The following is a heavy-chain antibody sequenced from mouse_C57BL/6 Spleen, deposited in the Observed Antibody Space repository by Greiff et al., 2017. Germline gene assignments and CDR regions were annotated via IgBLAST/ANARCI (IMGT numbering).Heavy chain of an antibody. J-gene: IGHJ2*01. D-gene: IGHD2-4*01. Sequence: VQLKQSGPELVKPGASVKMSCKASGYTFTDYNMHWVKQSHGKSLEWIGYINPNNGGTSYNQKFKGKATLTVNKSSSTAYMELRSLTSEDSAVYYCARGYYDYDEGDYWGQGTTLTVSS. CDR3: ARGYYDYDEGDY. CDR2: INPNNGGT. V-gene: IGHV1-22*01. CDR1: GYTFTDYN.